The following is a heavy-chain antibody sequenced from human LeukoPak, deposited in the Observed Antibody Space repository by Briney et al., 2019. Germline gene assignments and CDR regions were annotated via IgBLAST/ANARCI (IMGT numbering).Heavy chain of an antibody. CDR1: GFTFTTYW. J-gene: IGHJ3*02. Sequence: KTGGSLRLSCAASGFTFTTYWMHWVRQAPGKGLVWVSRIISNENSATYADSVKGRFTISRDNAKNTLYLQMNSLRAEDTAVYYCVRGGIASAFDIWGQGTMVTVSS. CDR3: VRGGIASAFDI. CDR2: IISNENSA. D-gene: IGHD6-13*01. V-gene: IGHV3-74*01.